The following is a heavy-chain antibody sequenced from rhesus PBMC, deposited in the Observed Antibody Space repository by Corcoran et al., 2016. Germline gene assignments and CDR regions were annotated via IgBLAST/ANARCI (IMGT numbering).Heavy chain of an antibody. CDR2: ISGSGGST. CDR3: ARRSWNRGGLDS. V-gene: IGHV4-173*01. J-gene: IGHJ6*01. CDR1: GGSISSNY. Sequence: QLQLQESGPGLVKPSETMSLTCAVPGGSISSNYWRWIRQPPGKGLEWIGRISGSGGSTDYNPSLKSRVTISTDTSKNQFSLKLSSVTATDTAVYYCARRSWNRGGLDSWGQGVVVTVSS. D-gene: IGHD1-20*01.